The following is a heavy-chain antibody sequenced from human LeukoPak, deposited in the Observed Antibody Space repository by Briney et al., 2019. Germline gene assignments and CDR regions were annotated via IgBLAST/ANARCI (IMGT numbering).Heavy chain of an antibody. CDR1: GFTFNSYG. Sequence: GGSLRLSCAASGFTFNSYGMHWVRQAPGKGLEWVAFIRYDGSNKYSADSVKGRFTISRDNSKNMLSLQMSSLRGEDTAVYYCAKDHGPAHYYMDGWGKGTTVTVSS. CDR3: AKDHGPAHYYMDG. J-gene: IGHJ6*03. V-gene: IGHV3-30*02. CDR2: IRYDGSNK. D-gene: IGHD2-2*01.